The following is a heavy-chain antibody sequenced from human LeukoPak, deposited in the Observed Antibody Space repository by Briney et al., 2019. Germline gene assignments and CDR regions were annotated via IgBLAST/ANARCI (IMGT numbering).Heavy chain of an antibody. Sequence: SETLSLTCSVSGGSISNSAYYWGWIRQPPGKGLEWIGNIYYSGSTYYNPSLKSRVTISLNTSKNQFSLELISVTAADTAVYYCASVRRGFGESSKYYAYYYMGVWGKGTTVTISS. CDR2: IYYSGST. J-gene: IGHJ6*03. D-gene: IGHD3-10*01. V-gene: IGHV4-39*01. CDR3: ASVRRGFGESSKYYAYYYMGV. CDR1: GGSISNSAYY.